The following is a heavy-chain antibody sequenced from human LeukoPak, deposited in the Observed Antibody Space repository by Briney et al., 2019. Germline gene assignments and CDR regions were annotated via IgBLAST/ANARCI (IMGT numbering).Heavy chain of an antibody. D-gene: IGHD6-19*01. CDR2: ISGSGGST. Sequence: PGGSLRLSCAASGFTFSSYAMSWVRQAPGKGLEWVSAISGSGGSTYYADSVKGRLTISRDNSKNTLYLQMNSLRAEDTAVYYCAKGLYSSGWYYFDYWGQGTMVTVSS. CDR3: AKGLYSSGWYYFDY. J-gene: IGHJ4*03. CDR1: GFTFSSYA. V-gene: IGHV3-23*01.